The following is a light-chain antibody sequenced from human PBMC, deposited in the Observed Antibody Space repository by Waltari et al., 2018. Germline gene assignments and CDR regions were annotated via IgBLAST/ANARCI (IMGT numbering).Light chain of an antibody. CDR3: QQSYSTPRT. J-gene: IGKJ1*01. Sequence: DIQMTQSPSSLSASVGDSVTITCLASQSISSYLNWYQPKPGKAPKLLIYAASSLQSGVPSRFSGSGSGTDFTLTISSLQPEDFATYYCQQSYSTPRTFGQGTKVEIK. V-gene: IGKV1-39*01. CDR2: AAS. CDR1: QSISSY.